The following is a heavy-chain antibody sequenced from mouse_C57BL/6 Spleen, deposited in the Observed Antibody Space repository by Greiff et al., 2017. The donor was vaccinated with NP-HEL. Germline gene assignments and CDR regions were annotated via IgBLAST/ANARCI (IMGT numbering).Heavy chain of an antibody. CDR2: ISYDGSN. CDR1: GYSITRGYY. J-gene: IGHJ4*01. V-gene: IGHV3-6*01. D-gene: IGHD3-3*01. CDR3: ARDRDSAMDY. Sequence: EVQLQESGPGLVKPSQSLSLTCSVTGYSITRGYYWNWIRQFPGNKREWMGYISYDGSNNYNPSLKNRISITRDTSKNQFFLKLNSVTTEDTATYYCARDRDSAMDYWGQGTSVPVSS.